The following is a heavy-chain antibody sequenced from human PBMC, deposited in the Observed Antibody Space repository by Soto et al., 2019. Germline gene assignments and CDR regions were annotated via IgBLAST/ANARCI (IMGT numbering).Heavy chain of an antibody. CDR3: ARLVATAMVPDY. J-gene: IGHJ4*02. Sequence: QVQLQESGPGLVKPSQTLSLTCTVSGGSISSCGYYWIWIRQHPGKGLDLIGYIYYSGSTYYNPYLRCGVTLSVYTYKNQFSLTLSSVPAADTAVYYCARLVATAMVPDYWGQGTRVTVSS. CDR1: GGSISSCGYY. D-gene: IGHD5-18*01. V-gene: IGHV4-31*03. CDR2: IYYSGST.